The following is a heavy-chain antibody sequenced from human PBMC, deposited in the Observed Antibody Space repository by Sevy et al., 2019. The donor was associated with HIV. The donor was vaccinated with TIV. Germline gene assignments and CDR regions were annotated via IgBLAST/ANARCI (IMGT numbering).Heavy chain of an antibody. CDR3: ARLTTRPTSDLYGMDV. J-gene: IGHJ6*02. CDR1: GYTFSDYY. CDR2: INPNDGVT. D-gene: IGHD4-17*01. Sequence: ASVKVSCKASGYTFSDYYIHWVRQAPGQGLEWMAWINPNDGVTHYAQRFQGGVTLTRDTSVSTAYMGLRGLSYDDTAIYYCARLTTRPTSDLYGMDVWGQGTPVTVSS. V-gene: IGHV1-2*02.